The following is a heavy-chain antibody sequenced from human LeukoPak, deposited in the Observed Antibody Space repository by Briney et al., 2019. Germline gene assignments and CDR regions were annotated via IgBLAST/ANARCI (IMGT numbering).Heavy chain of an antibody. CDR3: ATRSRPGWGSGWNFDY. V-gene: IGHV1-24*01. CDR1: GYTLTELS. Sequence: ASVKVSCKVSGYTLTELSMHWVRQAPGKGLEWMGGFDPEDGETIYAQKFQGRVTMTEDTSTDTAYMELSSLRSEDTAVYYCATRSRPGWGSGWNFDYWGQGTLVTVSS. CDR2: FDPEDGET. J-gene: IGHJ4*02. D-gene: IGHD6-19*01.